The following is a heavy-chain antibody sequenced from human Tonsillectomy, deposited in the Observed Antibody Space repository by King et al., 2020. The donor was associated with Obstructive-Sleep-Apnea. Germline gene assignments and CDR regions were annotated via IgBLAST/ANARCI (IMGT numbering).Heavy chain of an antibody. D-gene: IGHD5-12*01. Sequence: VQLVESGGGLIKPGGSLRLSCAASGFSFTKAWMSWVRQAPGKGLEWIARIKSNTDYGTTEHAASVKSRFTISRDDSKNTLYLQMNSLKTEDTAVDYWRTDGDFGEWLRTGDYWGQGTLVTVSS. CDR1: GFSFTKAW. CDR3: RTDGDFGEWLRTGDY. V-gene: IGHV3-15*01. CDR2: IKSNTDYGTT. J-gene: IGHJ4*02.